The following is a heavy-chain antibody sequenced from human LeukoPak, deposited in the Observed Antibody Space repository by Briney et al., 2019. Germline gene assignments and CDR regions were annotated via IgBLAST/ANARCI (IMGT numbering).Heavy chain of an antibody. CDR1: GYTLTELS. Sequence: GASVKVSCKVSGYTLTELSMHWVRQAPGKGLEWMGGFDPEDGETIYAQKFQGRVTMTEDTSTDTAHMELSSLRSEDTAVYYCATAKLLSYYYGMDVWGQGTTVTVSS. D-gene: IGHD2-2*01. CDR3: ATAKLLSYYYGMDV. CDR2: FDPEDGET. J-gene: IGHJ6*02. V-gene: IGHV1-24*01.